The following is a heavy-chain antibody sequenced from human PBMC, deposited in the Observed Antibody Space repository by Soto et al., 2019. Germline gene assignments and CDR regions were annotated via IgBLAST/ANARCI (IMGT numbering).Heavy chain of an antibody. CDR3: ARLIAAAGRAIHAFDI. CDR2: IYYSGST. V-gene: IGHV4-39*01. D-gene: IGHD6-13*01. Sequence: SETLSLTCTVSGGSISSSSYYWGWIRQPPGKGPEWIGSIYYSGSTYYNPSLKSRVTISVDTSKNQFSLKLSSVTAADTAVYYCARLIAAAGRAIHAFDIWGQGTMVTVSS. J-gene: IGHJ3*02. CDR1: GGSISSSSYY.